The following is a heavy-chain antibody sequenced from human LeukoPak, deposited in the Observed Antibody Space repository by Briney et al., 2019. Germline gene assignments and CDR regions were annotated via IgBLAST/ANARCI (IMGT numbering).Heavy chain of an antibody. CDR2: ISGSGGTI. CDR3: AILARDAFVTGATTYYFDY. D-gene: IGHD1-26*01. Sequence: PGGSLRLSCAASGFTFSSYAMSWVRQAPGKGLELVSVISGSGGTIKYADSVKGRFTISRDNSKNTLYLQMNSLRAEDTAVYYCAILARDAFVTGATTYYFDYWGQGTLVTVSS. CDR1: GFTFSSYA. J-gene: IGHJ4*02. V-gene: IGHV3-23*01.